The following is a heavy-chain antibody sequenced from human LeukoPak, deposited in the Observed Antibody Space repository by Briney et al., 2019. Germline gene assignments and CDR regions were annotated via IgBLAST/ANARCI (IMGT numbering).Heavy chain of an antibody. Sequence: GGSLRLSYAASGFTFSNYGIYCVRQAPGKGLEWVAGISGDGIKKYYADSVKDRFTISRDNGNNTLFLQMNSLRTEDTAVYFCAKVYETTASGTLDYWGQGALVIVSS. J-gene: IGHJ4*02. V-gene: IGHV3-30*18. D-gene: IGHD1-14*01. CDR2: ISGDGIKK. CDR1: GFTFSNYG. CDR3: AKVYETTASGTLDY.